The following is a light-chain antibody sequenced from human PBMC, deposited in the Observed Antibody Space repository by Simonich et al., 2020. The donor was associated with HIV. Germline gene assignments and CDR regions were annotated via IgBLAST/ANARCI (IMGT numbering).Light chain of an antibody. CDR1: SSDVGGYKF. CDR3: SSYTSSTTLVL. Sequence: QSALTQPASVSGSPGQSITISCTGTSSDVGGYKFVSWYQQHPGKAPKPMIYDVNPRPSGVSNRFSGSKSGNTASLTISGLQAEDEADYYCSSYTSSTTLVLFGGGTKLTVL. J-gene: IGLJ2*01. CDR2: DVN. V-gene: IGLV2-14*03.